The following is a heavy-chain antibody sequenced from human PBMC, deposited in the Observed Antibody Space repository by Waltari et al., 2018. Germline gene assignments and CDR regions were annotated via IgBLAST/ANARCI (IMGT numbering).Heavy chain of an antibody. J-gene: IGHJ4*02. CDR1: GFGFSTFS. CDR2: ISTGGSTI. V-gene: IGHV3-48*02. CDR3: TPLDY. Sequence: EVQLIASGGALVQPGGSLRLSCAASGFGFSTFSMNWVRQAPGKGLEWIAYISTGGSTIYYADSVKGRFTISRDNAKNSLYLQMNGLTDEDTAIYYCTPLDYWGRGALVTVSS.